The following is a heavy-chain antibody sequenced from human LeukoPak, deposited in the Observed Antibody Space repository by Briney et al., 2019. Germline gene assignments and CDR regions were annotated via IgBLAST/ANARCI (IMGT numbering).Heavy chain of an antibody. CDR3: ASTAAAGSGRVY. V-gene: IGHV4-61*02. Sequence: SETLSLTCTVSGGSISSGSYYWSWIRQPAGKGLEWIGRIYTSGGTNYNPSLKSRVTISVDTSKNQFSLKLSSVTAADTAVYYCASTAAAGSGRVYWGQGTLVTVSS. CDR2: IYTSGGT. J-gene: IGHJ4*02. D-gene: IGHD6-13*01. CDR1: GGSISSGSYY.